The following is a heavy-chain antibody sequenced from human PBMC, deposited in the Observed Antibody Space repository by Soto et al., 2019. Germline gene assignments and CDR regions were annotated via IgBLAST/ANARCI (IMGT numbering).Heavy chain of an antibody. Sequence: GGSLRLSCAASGFTFSSYGMHWVRQAPGKGLEWVAVIWYDGSNKYYADSVKGRFTISRDNSKNTLYLQMNSLRAEDTAVYYCARGWDGSGSYYNVDGEYLYYWGQGTLVTVSS. CDR3: ARGWDGSGSYYNVDGEYLYY. D-gene: IGHD3-10*01. CDR1: GFTFSSYG. CDR2: IWYDGSNK. V-gene: IGHV3-33*01. J-gene: IGHJ4*02.